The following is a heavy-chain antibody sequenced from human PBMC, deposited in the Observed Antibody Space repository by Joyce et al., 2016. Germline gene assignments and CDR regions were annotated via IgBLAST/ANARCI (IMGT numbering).Heavy chain of an antibody. CDR3: ARDFQYASATDF. J-gene: IGHJ4*02. CDR1: GYSFTDYG. D-gene: IGHD3/OR15-3a*01. CDR2: ISPGRGHK. V-gene: IGHV1-3*05. Sequence: VKLVQSVAEERKPGASVKISCEASGYSFTDYGIQWVRQAPRQGLEWMGWISPGRGHKQYSQKFKGRVTLTADTSATTGYIEISRLTIDDTAMYYCARDFQYASATDFWGQGTVVTVSS.